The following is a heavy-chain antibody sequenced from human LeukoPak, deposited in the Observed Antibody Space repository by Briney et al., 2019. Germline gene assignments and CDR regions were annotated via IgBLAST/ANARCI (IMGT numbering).Heavy chain of an antibody. V-gene: IGHV3-11*01. Sequence: PGRSLRLSCAASGFTFSAYYTSCIRQAPGKGLEWVSYISSSGSNIHYADPVKGRFTVSRDNAKNSLYLQMNSLRAEDTALYYCARVPYYYMDVWGKGTTVTVSS. CDR2: ISSSGSNI. CDR3: ARVPYYYMDV. J-gene: IGHJ6*03. CDR1: GFTFSAYY.